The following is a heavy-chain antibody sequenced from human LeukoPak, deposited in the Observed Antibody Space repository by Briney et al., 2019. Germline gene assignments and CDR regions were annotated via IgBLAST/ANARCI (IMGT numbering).Heavy chain of an antibody. CDR1: GFTFSSYG. V-gene: IGHV3-30*18. CDR3: AKDFSGYLACFEY. D-gene: IGHD3-22*01. J-gene: IGHJ4*02. CDR2: TSFDGSYK. Sequence: GGSLRLSCAASGFTFSSYGMHWVRQAPGKGLEWVAMTSFDGSYKNYADSAKGRFTISRDNSKNRLYLQMNSLRAEDTAVYYCAKDFSGYLACFEYWGQGTLVTVSS.